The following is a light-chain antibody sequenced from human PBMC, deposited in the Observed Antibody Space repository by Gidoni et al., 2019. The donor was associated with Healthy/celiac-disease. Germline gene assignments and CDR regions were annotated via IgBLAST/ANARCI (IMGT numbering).Light chain of an antibody. CDR1: QDISNY. V-gene: IGKV1-33*01. CDR3: QQYDNLLL. Sequence: DIQMTQSPSSLSASVGDRVTITCQASQDISNYLNWYQQKPGKAPKLLIYDASNLETGVPSRFSGSGSGTDFTFTISSLQAEDIATYYCQQYDNLLLFXGXTKVEIK. CDR2: DAS. J-gene: IGKJ4*01.